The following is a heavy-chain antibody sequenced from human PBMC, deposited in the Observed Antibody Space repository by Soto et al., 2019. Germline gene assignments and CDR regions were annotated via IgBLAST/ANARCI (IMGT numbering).Heavy chain of an antibody. Sequence: QEQLVESGGGLVEPGGSLRLSCAASGFNFDDYYMSWIRQAPGKGLEYIAYISSLNHYNNYADSVKGRFTISIDKAKNSLELQMSSLRSDDTAVYYCTRLVSRRHFDSWGRGTLVTVSS. CDR3: TRLVSRRHFDS. J-gene: IGHJ4*02. CDR1: GFNFDDYY. V-gene: IGHV3-11*06. D-gene: IGHD1-1*01. CDR2: ISSLNHYN.